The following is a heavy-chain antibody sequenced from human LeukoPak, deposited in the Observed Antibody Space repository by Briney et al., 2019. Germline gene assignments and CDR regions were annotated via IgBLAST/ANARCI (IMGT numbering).Heavy chain of an antibody. CDR1: GGSISSHD. CDR2: IYNNGRT. D-gene: IGHD4-17*01. V-gene: IGHV4-59*11. Sequence: SQTLSLTCTVSGGSISSHDWNWIRQPPGKGLEWIGNIYNNGRTSYNPSLKSRVTISVDTSKNQFSLKLTSVTAADTAVYYCARTGSTVTMLYPFDHWGQGTLVTVSS. J-gene: IGHJ4*02. CDR3: ARTGSTVTMLYPFDH.